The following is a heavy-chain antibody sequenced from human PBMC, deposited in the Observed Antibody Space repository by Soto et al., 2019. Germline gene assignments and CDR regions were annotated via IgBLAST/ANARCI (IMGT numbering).Heavy chain of an antibody. J-gene: IGHJ5*02. CDR1: GGSISSYY. CDR3: ARRAVVAVTGSLDNWLDP. V-gene: IGHV4-59*01. Sequence: SETLSLTCTVSGGSISSYYWSWIRQPPGKGLEWIGYIYSSGSTNYNPSLKSRVTISVDTSRNQFSLKVNSVTAADTAMYYCARRAVVAVTGSLDNWLDPWGQGILVTVSS. CDR2: IYSSGST. D-gene: IGHD2-21*01.